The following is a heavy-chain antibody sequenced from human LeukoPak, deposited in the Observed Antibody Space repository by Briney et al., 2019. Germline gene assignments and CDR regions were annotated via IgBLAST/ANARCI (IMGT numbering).Heavy chain of an antibody. CDR3: ARELSDAFDI. V-gene: IGHV3-53*01. CDR1: GFTVSSNY. CDR2: IYSGGST. J-gene: IGHJ3*02. Sequence: PGGSLRLSCAASGFTVSSNYMNWVRQAPGKGLEWVSVIYSGGSTYYADSVKGRFTISRDNSKNTLYLQMNSLRAEDTVVYYCARELSDAFDIWGQGTMVTVSS.